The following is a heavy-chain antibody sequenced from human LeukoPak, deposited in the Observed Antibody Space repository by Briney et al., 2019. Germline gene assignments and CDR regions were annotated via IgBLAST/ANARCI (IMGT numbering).Heavy chain of an antibody. CDR1: GGSISSSSYY. D-gene: IGHD6-13*01. V-gene: IGHV4-39*07. J-gene: IGHJ3*02. Sequence: SETLSLTCTVSGGSISSSSYYWGWIRQPPGKGLEWIGSIYYSGSTYYNPSLKSRVTISVDTSKNQFSLKLSSVTAADTAVYYCAESGPGTMAFDIWGQGTMVTVSS. CDR3: AESGPGTMAFDI. CDR2: IYYSGST.